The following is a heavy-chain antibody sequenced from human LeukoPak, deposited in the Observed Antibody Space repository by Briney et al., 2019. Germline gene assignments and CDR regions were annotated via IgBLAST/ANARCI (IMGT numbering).Heavy chain of an antibody. CDR1: GFTFSSYA. D-gene: IGHD5-18*01. V-gene: IGHV3-30*04. CDR2: ISYDGSNK. CDR3: AKDRGRGYGLEY. J-gene: IGHJ4*02. Sequence: PGGSLRLSCAASGFTFSSYAMHWVRQAPGKGLGWVAVISYDGSNKYYADSVKGRFTISRDNFENTLYLQMNSLRAEDTAVYYCAKDRGRGYGLEYWGQGTLVTVSS.